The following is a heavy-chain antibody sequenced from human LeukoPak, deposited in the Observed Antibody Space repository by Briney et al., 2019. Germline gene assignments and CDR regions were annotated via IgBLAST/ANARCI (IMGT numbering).Heavy chain of an antibody. CDR2: INPNSGGT. CDR3: ARGDIEMATITYDY. V-gene: IGHV1-2*06. CDR1: XYTXXGYY. J-gene: IGHJ4*02. Sequence: CKAAXYTXXGYYMFWVRQAPGQGLEWMGRINPNSGGTNYAQKFQGRVTMTRDTSISTAYMELSRLRSDDTAVYYCARGDIEMATITYDYWGQGTLVTVSS. D-gene: IGHD5-24*01.